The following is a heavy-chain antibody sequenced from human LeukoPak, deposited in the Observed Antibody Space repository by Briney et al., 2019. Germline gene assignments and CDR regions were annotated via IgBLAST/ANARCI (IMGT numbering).Heavy chain of an antibody. CDR3: AKLRDYFDSSGNFDY. CDR2: ISGGGGDAT. J-gene: IGHJ4*02. D-gene: IGHD3-22*01. V-gene: IGHV3-23*01. CDR1: GFIFSSYA. Sequence: GGSLRLSCAASGFIFSSYAMSWVRQAPGKGLEWVSGISGGGGDATYYADSVKGRFTISRDNSKNTLYLQMNSLRAEDTAVYYCAKLRDYFDSSGNFDYWGQGTLVTVSS.